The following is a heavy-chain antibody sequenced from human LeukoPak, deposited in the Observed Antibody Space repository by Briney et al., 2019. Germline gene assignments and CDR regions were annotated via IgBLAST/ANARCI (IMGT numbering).Heavy chain of an antibody. V-gene: IGHV3-23*01. CDR2: ISGSGGST. Sequence: LSGGSLRLSCAASGFTFSSYGMSWVRQAPGKGLEWVSAISGSGGSTYYADSVKGRFTISRDNSKNTLYLQMNSLRPEDTAVYYCAKDRGGPAVAGTVFDYWGQGTLVTVSS. CDR1: GFTFSSYG. D-gene: IGHD6-19*01. CDR3: AKDRGGPAVAGTVFDY. J-gene: IGHJ4*02.